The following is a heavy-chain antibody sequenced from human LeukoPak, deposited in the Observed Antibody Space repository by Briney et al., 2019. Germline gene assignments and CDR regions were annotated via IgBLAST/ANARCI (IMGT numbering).Heavy chain of an antibody. CDR1: GGSFSVYY. J-gene: IGHJ4*02. CDR3: GSGSYYQEN. V-gene: IGHV4-34*01. CDR2: INHSGST. D-gene: IGHD3-10*01. Sequence: SETLSLTCTVFGGSFSVYYWSWIRQPPGKGLEWIGEINHSGSTNYNPSLESRVIISVDTSKNHFSLKPSSVTAADTAVYYCGSGSYYQENWGQGTLVTVSS.